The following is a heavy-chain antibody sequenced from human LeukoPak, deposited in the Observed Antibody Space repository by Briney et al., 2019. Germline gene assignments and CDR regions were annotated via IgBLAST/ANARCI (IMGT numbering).Heavy chain of an antibody. CDR1: GFTFNTYG. J-gene: IGHJ4*02. V-gene: IGHV3-30*19. D-gene: IGHD6-19*01. Sequence: GGSLRLSCAASGFTFNTYGMHWVRQAPGKGLEWVAVISYEGSTKYYADSVKGRFTISRDNSNNALSLQMNSPRAEDTAVYYCARAHAEQWLVSALWGQGTLGSVSS. CDR3: ARAHAEQWLVSAL. CDR2: ISYEGSTK.